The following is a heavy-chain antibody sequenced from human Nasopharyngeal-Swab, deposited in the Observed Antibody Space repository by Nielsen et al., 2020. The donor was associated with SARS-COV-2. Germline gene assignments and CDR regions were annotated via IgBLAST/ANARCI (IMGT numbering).Heavy chain of an antibody. D-gene: IGHD3-10*01. Sequence: GESLKISCVASTFTFSSDAMSWVRQAPGKGLVWVSTLTNDGRHTYHAGSLEGRFTISRDNSRNTLYLQMSNLRPEDTAVYYCVKHTGNFYGSSDFWGQGTLVTVSS. J-gene: IGHJ4*02. CDR1: TFTFSSDA. V-gene: IGHV3-23*01. CDR3: VKHTGNFYGSSDF. CDR2: LTNDGRHT.